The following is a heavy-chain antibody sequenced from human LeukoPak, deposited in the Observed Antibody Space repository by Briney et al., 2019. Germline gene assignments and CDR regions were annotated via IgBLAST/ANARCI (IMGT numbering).Heavy chain of an antibody. D-gene: IGHD4-11*01. V-gene: IGHV4-59*08. CDR2: IYYSGST. Sequence: SETLSLPCTVSGGPISSYYWSWLRQPPGKGLEWIGYIYYSGSTNYNPSLKSRVTISVDTSKNQFSLKLSSVTAADTAVYYCARHMRSNYDVPHYYYGMDVWGQGTTVTVSS. CDR3: ARHMRSNYDVPHYYYGMDV. CDR1: GGPISSYY. J-gene: IGHJ6*01.